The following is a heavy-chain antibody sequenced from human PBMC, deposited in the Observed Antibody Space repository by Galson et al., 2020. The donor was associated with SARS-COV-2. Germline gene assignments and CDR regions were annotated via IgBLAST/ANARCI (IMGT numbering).Heavy chain of an antibody. CDR2: IYYSGRS. CDR3: ARDYYGSGSEGAFDF. Sequence: SETLSLPCTVSGGSISSGGYYWSWIRQPPGKGLEWIGYIYYSGRSFYNPSLKSRLTISVDMSKNQFSLKLSSVTAADAAVYYCARDYYGSGSEGAFDFWGQGTLVTVSS. V-gene: IGHV4-30-4*08. CDR1: GGSISSGGYY. D-gene: IGHD3-10*01. J-gene: IGHJ3*01.